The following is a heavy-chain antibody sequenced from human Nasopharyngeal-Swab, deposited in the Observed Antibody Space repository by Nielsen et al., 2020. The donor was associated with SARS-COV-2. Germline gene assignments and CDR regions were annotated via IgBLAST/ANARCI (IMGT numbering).Heavy chain of an antibody. D-gene: IGHD2-8*02. Sequence: GESLKISCKGSGYSFTSYWIGWVRQMPGKGLEWMGIIYPGDSDTRYSPSFQGQVTISADKSISTAYLQWSSLKASDTAMYYCVRPRYCSAASCDRHSGVGLFDYWGQGTLVTVSS. CDR3: VRPRYCSAASCDRHSGVGLFDY. CDR2: IYPGDSDT. J-gene: IGHJ4*02. CDR1: GYSFTSYW. V-gene: IGHV5-51*01.